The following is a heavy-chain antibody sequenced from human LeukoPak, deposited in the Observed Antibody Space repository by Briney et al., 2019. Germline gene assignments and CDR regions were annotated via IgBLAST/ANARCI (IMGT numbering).Heavy chain of an antibody. V-gene: IGHV3-7*01. J-gene: IGHJ4*02. CDR3: AVLRGNNY. Sequence: GGSLRLSCAASGITFSSYMLTWVRQAPGKGLEWVANIKQDGSEKYYVDSVVGRFSISGDNAKNSLYLQMNSLRVEDTAVYYCAVLRGNNYWGQGTLVTVSS. CDR2: IKQDGSEK. CDR1: GITFSSYM. D-gene: IGHD3-10*01.